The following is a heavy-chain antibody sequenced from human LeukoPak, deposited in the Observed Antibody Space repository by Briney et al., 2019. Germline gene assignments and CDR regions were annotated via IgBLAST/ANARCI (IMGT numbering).Heavy chain of an antibody. V-gene: IGHV3-30-3*01. CDR3: ANTVSRSGTSPDY. J-gene: IGHJ4*02. D-gene: IGHD2-2*01. CDR1: GFTFSSYA. Sequence: QTGRSLRLSCAASGFTFSSYAMHWVRQAPGKGLEWVAVISYDGSNKYYADSVKGRFTISRDDSKNTLYLQMNSLRAEDRAVYYCANTVSRSGTSPDYWGQGTLVTVSS. CDR2: ISYDGSNK.